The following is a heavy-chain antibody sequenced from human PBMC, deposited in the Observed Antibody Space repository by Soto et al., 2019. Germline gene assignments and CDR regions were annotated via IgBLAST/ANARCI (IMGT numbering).Heavy chain of an antibody. CDR1: GGSISSYY. CDR2: IYYSGST. CDR3: ARGGSGYDFGIDY. V-gene: IGHV4-59*01. D-gene: IGHD5-12*01. Sequence: SETLSLTCTVSGGSISSYYGSWIRQPPGKGLEWIGYIYYSGSTNYNPSLKSRVTISVDTSKNQFSLKLSSVTAADTAVYYCARGGSGYDFGIDYWGQGTLVTVSS. J-gene: IGHJ4*02.